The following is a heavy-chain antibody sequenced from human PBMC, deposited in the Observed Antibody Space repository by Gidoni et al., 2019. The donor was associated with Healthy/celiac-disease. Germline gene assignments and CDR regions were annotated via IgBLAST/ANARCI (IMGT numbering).Heavy chain of an antibody. J-gene: IGHJ6*02. Sequence: EVQLVESGGGLVKPGGSLRLSCAAAGFTFRNAWMSWVRQAPGKGLEWVGRIKSKTDGGTTDYAAPVKGRFTISRDDSKNTLYLQMNSLKTEDTAVYYCTTDSSDYYGMDVWGQGTTVTVSS. CDR1: GFTFRNAW. CDR2: IKSKTDGGTT. CDR3: TTDSSDYYGMDV. V-gene: IGHV3-15*01.